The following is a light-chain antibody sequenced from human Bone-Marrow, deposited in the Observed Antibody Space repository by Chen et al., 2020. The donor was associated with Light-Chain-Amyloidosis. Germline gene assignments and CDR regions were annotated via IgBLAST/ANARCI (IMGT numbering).Light chain of an antibody. J-gene: IGLJ3*02. Sequence: SYVLTQPSSVSVAPGLTATIACGGNNIGSTSVHWYQQTPGQAPLLVVYDDSARPSGIPERLSGSNSGNTTTLTISGVEAGDEADYYCQVWDRSSDRPVFGGGTKLTVL. V-gene: IGLV3-21*02. CDR2: DDS. CDR1: NIGSTS. CDR3: QVWDRSSDRPV.